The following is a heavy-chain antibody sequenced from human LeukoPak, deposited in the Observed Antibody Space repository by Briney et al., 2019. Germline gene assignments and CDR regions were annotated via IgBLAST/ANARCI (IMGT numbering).Heavy chain of an antibody. V-gene: IGHV1-18*01. CDR3: ARRTNDSTLKIGGYFQH. D-gene: IGHD3-22*01. CDR1: GYTFTSYG. Sequence: ASVKVSCKASGYTFTSYGISWVRQAPGQGLEWMGWISAYNGNTNYAQKFQGRVTMTTDTSTSTAYMELRSLRSDDTAVYYCARRTNDSTLKIGGYFQHWGQGTLVTVSS. J-gene: IGHJ1*01. CDR2: ISAYNGNT.